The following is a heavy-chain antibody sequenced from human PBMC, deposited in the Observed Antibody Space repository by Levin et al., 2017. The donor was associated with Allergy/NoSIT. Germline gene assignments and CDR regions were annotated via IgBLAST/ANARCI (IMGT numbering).Heavy chain of an antibody. CDR1: EYTFTGYY. CDR3: ARGGGSWFFDY. J-gene: IGHJ4*02. CDR2: INPNSGDA. Sequence: PGESLKISCKASEYTFTGYYIHWVRQAPGQGLEWMGRINPNSGDANYAQKFQGRATMTRDTSISTAYMELSRLRSDDTAVYYCARGGGSWFFDYWGQGTLVTVSS. V-gene: IGHV1-2*06. D-gene: IGHD6-13*01.